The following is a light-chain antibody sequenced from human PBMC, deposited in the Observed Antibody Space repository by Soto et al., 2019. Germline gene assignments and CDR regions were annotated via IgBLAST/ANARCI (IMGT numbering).Light chain of an antibody. J-gene: IGLJ3*02. CDR2: EVR. CDR1: RSDVGGYKY. V-gene: IGLV2-14*01. CDR3: SSYTISSTLWV. Sequence: QSALTQPASVSGSPGQSITIYCTGTRSDVGGYKYVSWYQQHPGKVPKLMIYEVRNRPSGVSNRFSGSKSGNTASLTISGLQAEDEADYYCSSYTISSTLWVFGGGTKLTVL.